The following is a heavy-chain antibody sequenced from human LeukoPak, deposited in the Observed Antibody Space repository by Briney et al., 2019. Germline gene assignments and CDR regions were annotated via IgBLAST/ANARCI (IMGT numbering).Heavy chain of an antibody. V-gene: IGHV4-34*01. D-gene: IGHD6-19*01. J-gene: IGHJ4*02. CDR1: GGSISSYY. CDR3: ATSSGIAVSYFDY. Sequence: SETLSLTCTVSGGSISSYYWSWIRQPPGKGLEWIGEINHSGSTNYNPSLKSRVTISVDTSKNQFSLKLSSVTAADTAVYYCATSSGIAVSYFDYWGQGTLVTVSS. CDR2: INHSGST.